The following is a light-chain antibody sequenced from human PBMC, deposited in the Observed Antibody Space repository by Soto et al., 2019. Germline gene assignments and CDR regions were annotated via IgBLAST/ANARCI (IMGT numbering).Light chain of an antibody. CDR1: QSVASN. CDR2: GAS. V-gene: IGKV3-15*01. Sequence: EIVMTQSPATLSVSPGDRAALSCRASQSVASNLAWYQQKPGQGPRLLIYGASTRATGVPARFSGSGSGTDFTLTISSLQSEDFAVYYCQHYNNWPPWTFGQGTKVEIK. CDR3: QHYNNWPPWT. J-gene: IGKJ1*01.